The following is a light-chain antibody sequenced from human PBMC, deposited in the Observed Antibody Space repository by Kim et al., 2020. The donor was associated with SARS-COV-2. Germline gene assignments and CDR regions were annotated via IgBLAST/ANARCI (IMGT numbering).Light chain of an antibody. CDR2: AAS. V-gene: IGKV3-20*01. Sequence: EIVLTQSPGTLSLSPGERANLSCRASQSVSSSYLAWYQQKPGQAPRLLIYAASRRVTGIPDRFSGSGSGTDFSLTISRLEPEDFAVYYCQQYDSSTFTFGQGTKLEI. J-gene: IGKJ2*01. CDR1: QSVSSSY. CDR3: QQYDSSTFT.